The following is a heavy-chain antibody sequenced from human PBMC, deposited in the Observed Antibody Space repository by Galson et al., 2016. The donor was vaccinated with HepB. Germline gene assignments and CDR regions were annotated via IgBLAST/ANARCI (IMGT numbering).Heavy chain of an antibody. CDR3: ARTGGSSRYLKY. J-gene: IGHJ4*02. V-gene: IGHV3-7*01. CDR2: IKQDGSET. CDR1: GFIFSSYW. D-gene: IGHD6-13*01. Sequence: SLRLSCAASGFIFSSYWMNWVRQAPGRGLEWVANIKQDGSETYYVDSVKGRLTISRDNAKNSLYLQMSSLRAEDTAVYYCARTGGSSRYLKYWGQGTLVTVSS.